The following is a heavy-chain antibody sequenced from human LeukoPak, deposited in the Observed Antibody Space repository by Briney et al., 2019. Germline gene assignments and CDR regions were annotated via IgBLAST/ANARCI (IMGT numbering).Heavy chain of an antibody. J-gene: IGHJ4*02. CDR2: ISGSSSYI. Sequence: GGSVRLSCAASGFTFSSYSMNWVRQAPGKGLEWVSSISGSSSYIYYADSMKGRFTISRHNAKNSLYPQMNNLSAEDTAIYYCARADSNIAARRIGFDSWGQGTLVTVSS. V-gene: IGHV3-21*06. CDR3: ARADSNIAARRIGFDS. D-gene: IGHD6-6*01. CDR1: GFTFSSYS.